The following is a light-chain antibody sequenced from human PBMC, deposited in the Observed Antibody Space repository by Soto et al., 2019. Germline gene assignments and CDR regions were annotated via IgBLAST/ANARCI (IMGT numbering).Light chain of an antibody. V-gene: IGLV1-40*01. Sequence: QSVLTQPPSVSGAPGQRVTISCTGSSSNIGAGYDVHWYQQLPGTAPKLLIYGNSNRPSGVPDRFSGSKSGTSASLAITGLQTEDEADYYCQSYDSSLSDSVFGGGTQLTVL. J-gene: IGLJ2*01. CDR2: GNS. CDR3: QSYDSSLSDSV. CDR1: SSNIGAGYD.